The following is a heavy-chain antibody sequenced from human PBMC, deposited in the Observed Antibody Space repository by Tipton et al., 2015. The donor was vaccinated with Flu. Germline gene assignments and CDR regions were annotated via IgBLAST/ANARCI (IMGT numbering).Heavy chain of an antibody. J-gene: IGHJ4*02. CDR2: INHSGST. D-gene: IGHD3-10*01. V-gene: IGHV4-34*01. CDR3: ARGEQLPTYYYGSGSYRGFDY. Sequence: TLSLTCAVYGGSFSGYYWSWIRQPPGKGLEWIGEINHSGSTNYNPSLKSRVTISVDTSKNQFSLKLSSVTAADTAVYYCARGEQLPTYYYGSGSYRGFDYWGQGTLVTVSS. CDR1: GGSFSGYY.